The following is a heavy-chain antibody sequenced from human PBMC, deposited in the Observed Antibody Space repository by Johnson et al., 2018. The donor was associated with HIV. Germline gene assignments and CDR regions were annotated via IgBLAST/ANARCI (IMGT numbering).Heavy chain of an antibody. J-gene: IGHJ3*02. D-gene: IGHD6-19*01. V-gene: IGHV3-30*14. CDR3: ARENRIAVAGTGNFGAFDI. CDR1: GFTFSNAW. CDR2: ISYDGSNT. Sequence: QVQLVESGGGLVKPGVSLRLSCAASGFTFSNAWMSWVRQAPGKGLEWVAVISYDGSNTYFTDSVRGRFTISRDNSKNTLYLQMNSLRAEDTAVYYCARENRIAVAGTGNFGAFDIWGQGTMVTVSS.